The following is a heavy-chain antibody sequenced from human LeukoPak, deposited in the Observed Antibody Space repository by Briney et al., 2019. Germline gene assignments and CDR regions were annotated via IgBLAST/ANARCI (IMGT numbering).Heavy chain of an antibody. CDR2: ISYDGSNK. Sequence: PGRSLRLSCAASGFTFSSYAIHWVHQAPGKGLEWVAVISYDGSNKYYADSVKGRFTISRDNSKNTLYLQMNSLRAEDTAVYYCARDYEILAIDYWGQGTLVTVSS. D-gene: IGHD3-3*01. CDR1: GFTFSSYA. V-gene: IGHV3-30-3*01. CDR3: ARDYEILAIDY. J-gene: IGHJ4*02.